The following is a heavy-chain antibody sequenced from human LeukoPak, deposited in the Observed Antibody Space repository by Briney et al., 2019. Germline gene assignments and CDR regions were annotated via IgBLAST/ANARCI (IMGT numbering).Heavy chain of an antibody. Sequence: PSETLSLTCIVSGDAISTYYWSWIRQSPGKGLEWIGYVYHTGTTKYNPSLRSRVTITVDTTRNQFSLSLSSVTAADTAVYYCARSFGPGLAAAGPSLYWGQGTLVTVSS. J-gene: IGHJ4*02. CDR3: ARSFGPGLAAAGPSLY. D-gene: IGHD6-13*01. V-gene: IGHV4-59*01. CDR2: VYHTGTT. CDR1: GDAISTYY.